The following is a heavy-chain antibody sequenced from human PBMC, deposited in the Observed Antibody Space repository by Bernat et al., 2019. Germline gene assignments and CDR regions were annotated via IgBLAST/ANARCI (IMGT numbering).Heavy chain of an antibody. D-gene: IGHD3-22*01. Sequence: EVQLLESGGGLVQPGGSLRLSCEASGFTFSSYAMSWVRQAPVKGLEWVSAISGSGGTTYSADTAKGRFTISRDNSKNTLYLQMNSLRAEDTALYYCAKQSLVYDSSGWPWYFQDWGQGTLITVSS. V-gene: IGHV3-23*01. J-gene: IGHJ1*01. CDR3: AKQSLVYDSSGWPWYFQD. CDR1: GFTFSSYA. CDR2: ISGSGGTT.